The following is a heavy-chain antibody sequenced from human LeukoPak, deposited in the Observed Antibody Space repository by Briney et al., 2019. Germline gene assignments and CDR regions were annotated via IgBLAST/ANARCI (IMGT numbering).Heavy chain of an antibody. CDR1: GFTFSSYA. V-gene: IGHV3-23*01. J-gene: IGHJ4*02. CDR3: AKGPEVVVPASDFDY. CDR2: TSGSGGST. Sequence: SGGSLRLSCAASGFTFSSYAMSWVRQAPGKGLEWVSATSGSGGSTYYADSVKGRFTVSRDNSKNTLYLQMNSLRAEDTAVYYCAKGPEVVVPASDFDYWGQGTLVTVSS. D-gene: IGHD2-2*01.